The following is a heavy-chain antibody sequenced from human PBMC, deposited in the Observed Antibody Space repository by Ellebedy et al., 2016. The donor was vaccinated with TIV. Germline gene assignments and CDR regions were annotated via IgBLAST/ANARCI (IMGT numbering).Heavy chain of an antibody. V-gene: IGHV4-39*01. CDR1: GGSVSTTRYY. J-gene: IGHJ4*02. CDR2: VYYSGSP. D-gene: IGHD1-26*01. Sequence: MPSETLSLTCGVSGGSVSTTRYYWAWIRQPPGKGLEYIGSVYYSGSPYYNPSFKSRVTLSADTSKNQFSLNLRTVTAADTAVYYCASELVGTTDFDYWGRGTLVTVSS. CDR3: ASELVGTTDFDY.